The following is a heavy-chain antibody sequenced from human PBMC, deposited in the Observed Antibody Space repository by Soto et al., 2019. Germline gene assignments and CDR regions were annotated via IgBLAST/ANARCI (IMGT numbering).Heavy chain of an antibody. J-gene: IGHJ6*02. CDR3: ARGGCSSTSCYGTGDYYGMDV. D-gene: IGHD2-2*01. Sequence: GGSLRLSCAASGFTFSSYSMNWVRQAPGKGLEWVSSISSSSSYIYYADSVKGRFTISRDNAKNSLYLQMNSLRAEDTAVYYCARGGCSSTSCYGTGDYYGMDVWGQGTTVTVSS. CDR2: ISSSSSYI. CDR1: GFTFSSYS. V-gene: IGHV3-21*01.